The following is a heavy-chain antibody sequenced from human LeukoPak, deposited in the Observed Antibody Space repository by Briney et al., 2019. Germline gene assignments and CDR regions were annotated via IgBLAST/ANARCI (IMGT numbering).Heavy chain of an antibody. V-gene: IGHV1-69*05. Sequence: SSVKVSCKASGGTFSSYAISWVRQAPGQGLEWMGGIIPIFGTENYAQKFQGRVTITTDESTSTAYMELSSLRSEDTAVYYCARSDCGGDCSDPYFDYWGQGTLVTVSS. CDR2: IIPIFGTE. J-gene: IGHJ4*02. D-gene: IGHD2-21*02. CDR3: ARSDCGGDCSDPYFDY. CDR1: GGTFSSYA.